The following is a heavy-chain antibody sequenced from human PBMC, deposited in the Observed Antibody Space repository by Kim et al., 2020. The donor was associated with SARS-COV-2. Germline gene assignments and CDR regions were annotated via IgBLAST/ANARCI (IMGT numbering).Heavy chain of an antibody. V-gene: IGHV1-69*13. CDR3: ACYYGSGSHDLGNYYYYGMDV. Sequence: SVKVSCKASGGTFSSYAISWVRQAPGQGLEWMGGIIPIFGTANYAQKFQGRVTITADESTSTAYMELSSLRSEDTAVYYCACYYGSGSHDLGNYYYYGMDVWGQGTTVTVSS. CDR1: GGTFSSYA. J-gene: IGHJ6*02. D-gene: IGHD3-10*01. CDR2: IIPIFGTA.